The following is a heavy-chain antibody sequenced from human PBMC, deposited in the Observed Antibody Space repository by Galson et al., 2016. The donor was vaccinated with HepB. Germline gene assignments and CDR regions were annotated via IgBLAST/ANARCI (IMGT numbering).Heavy chain of an antibody. D-gene: IGHD3-10*01. CDR1: GFTFSSYS. CDR2: ISSSSSII. Sequence: SLRLSCAASGFTFSSYSMNWVRQAPGKGLEWVSYISSSSSIIYHADSVKGRFTISRDNAKNSLYLQMNSLRDEDTAVYYCARVGNVLLWFGATDVWGQGTTVTVSS. CDR3: ARVGNVLLWFGATDV. J-gene: IGHJ6*02. V-gene: IGHV3-48*02.